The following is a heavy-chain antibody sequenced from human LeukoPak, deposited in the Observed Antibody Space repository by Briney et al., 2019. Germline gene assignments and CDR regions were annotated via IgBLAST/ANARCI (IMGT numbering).Heavy chain of an antibody. D-gene: IGHD3-10*01. V-gene: IGHV1-18*01. CDR2: ISAYNGNT. J-gene: IGHJ4*02. CDR3: ARDFSGYLPYFDY. CDR1: GYTFTTYA. Sequence: ASVKVSCKASGYTFTTYAMNWVRQAPGQGLEWMGWISAYNGNTNYAQKLQGRVTMTTDTSTSTAYMELRSLGSDDTAVYYCARDFSGYLPYFDYWGQGTLVTVSS.